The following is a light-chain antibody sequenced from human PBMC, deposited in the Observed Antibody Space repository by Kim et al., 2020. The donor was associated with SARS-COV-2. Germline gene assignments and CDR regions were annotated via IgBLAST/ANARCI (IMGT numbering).Light chain of an antibody. J-gene: IGLJ1*01. CDR1: IRDIGTNNF. V-gene: IGLV2-14*03. CDR2: DVS. CDR3: CSFTSTNSPYV. Sequence: IPISRTATIRDIGTNNFASWFQQHPGKAPTLIIFDVSDRPSGVPGRFSGSKSANTASLTISGLQPEDEAHYFCCSFTSTNSPYVFGTGTKVTVL.